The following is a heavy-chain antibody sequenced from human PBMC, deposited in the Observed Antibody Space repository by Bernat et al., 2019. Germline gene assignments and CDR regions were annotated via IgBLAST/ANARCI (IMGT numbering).Heavy chain of an antibody. D-gene: IGHD2-15*01. V-gene: IGHV3-15*01. CDR2: IKSKTDGGTT. J-gene: IGHJ5*02. CDR1: GFTFSNAW. CDR3: TTDRGYCSGGSCSLFP. Sequence: EVQLVESGGGLVKPGGSLRLSCAASGFTFSNAWMSWVRQAPGKGLEWVGRIKSKTDGGTTDYAAPVKGRFTISRDDSKNTLYLQMNSLKTEDTAVYYCTTDRGYCSGGSCSLFPWGQEPWSPSPQ.